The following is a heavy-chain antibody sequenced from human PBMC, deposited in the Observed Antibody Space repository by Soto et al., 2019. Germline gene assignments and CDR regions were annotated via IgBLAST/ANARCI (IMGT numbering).Heavy chain of an antibody. CDR2: IWYDGSKE. J-gene: IGHJ5*02. Sequence: QEQLAESGGGVVQPGRSLRLSCTASGFTFSPFGMNWVRQAPGKGLEWVALIWYDGSKEYYADSVKGRFTISRDDSKNTVYLQMDSLRAEDTAVYYCTREGTFGSGSNEAWFDPWGQGTLVTVSS. V-gene: IGHV3-33*08. D-gene: IGHD6-25*01. CDR3: TREGTFGSGSNEAWFDP. CDR1: GFTFSPFG.